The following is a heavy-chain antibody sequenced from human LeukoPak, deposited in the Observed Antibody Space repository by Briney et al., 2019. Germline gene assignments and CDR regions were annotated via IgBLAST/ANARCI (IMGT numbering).Heavy chain of an antibody. CDR3: ARGHSSVVTAIPYYFDF. CDR1: GGPFSGYY. J-gene: IGHJ4*02. D-gene: IGHD2-21*02. V-gene: IGHV4-34*01. CDR2: IYHSGST. Sequence: SETLSLTCAVYGGPFSGYYWSWIRQPPGKGLEWIGEIYHSGSTNYNPSLKSRVTISVDTSKNQFSLKLSSVTAADMAVYSCARGHSSVVTAIPYYFDFWGQGTLVTVSS.